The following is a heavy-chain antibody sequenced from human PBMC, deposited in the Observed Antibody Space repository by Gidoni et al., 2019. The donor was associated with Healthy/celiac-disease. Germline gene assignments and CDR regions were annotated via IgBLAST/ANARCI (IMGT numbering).Heavy chain of an antibody. CDR3: ARGGSCGYCSSTTPLGPFRGNYYYYMDV. V-gene: IGHV4-30-2*01. J-gene: IGHJ6*03. CDR2: ISHSGST. Sequence: QLQLQESGSGLVKPSQTLSLTCAVSGGSISSGGYSWSWTRQPPGKGLEWSGYISHSGSTYYNPSLKSRVTISVDRSKNQFSLKLSSVTAADTAVYYCARGGSCGYCSSTTPLGPFRGNYYYYMDVWGKGTTVTVSS. CDR1: GGSISSGGYS. D-gene: IGHD2-2*01.